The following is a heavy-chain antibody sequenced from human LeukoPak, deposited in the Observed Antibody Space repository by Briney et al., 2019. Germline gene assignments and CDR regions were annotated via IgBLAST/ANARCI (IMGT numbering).Heavy chain of an antibody. CDR3: ARGHGSGSPNWFDP. V-gene: IGHV4-34*01. J-gene: IGHJ5*02. CDR2: INHSGST. Sequence: PSETLSLTCAVYGGSFSGYYWSWIRQPPGKGLEWIGEINHSGSTNYNPSLKSRVTISVDTPKNQFSLKLSSVPAADTAVYYCARGHGSGSPNWFDPWGQGTLVTVSS. D-gene: IGHD3-10*01. CDR1: GGSFSGYY.